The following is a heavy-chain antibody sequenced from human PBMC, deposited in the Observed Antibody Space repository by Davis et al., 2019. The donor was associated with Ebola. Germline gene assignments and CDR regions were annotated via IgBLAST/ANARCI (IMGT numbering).Heavy chain of an antibody. CDR3: ARADGDYVHFDY. J-gene: IGHJ4*02. CDR1: GGSISNYY. V-gene: IGHV4-59*01. Sequence: SETLSLTCTVSGGSISNYYWNWVRQPPGKGLEWIGYIYYSGSTNYNPSLKSRVTISVDTSKTQFSLKVSSVTAADTAVYYCARADGDYVHFDYWGQGILVTVSS. CDR2: IYYSGST. D-gene: IGHD4-17*01.